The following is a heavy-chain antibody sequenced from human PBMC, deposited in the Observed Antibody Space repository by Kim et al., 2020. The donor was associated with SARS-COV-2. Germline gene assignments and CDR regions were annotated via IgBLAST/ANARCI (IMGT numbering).Heavy chain of an antibody. J-gene: IGHJ6*02. Sequence: SVKVSCKASGGTFSSYAISWVRQAPGQGLEWMGGIIPIFGTANYAQKFQGRVTITADESTSTAYMELSSLRSEDTAVYYCARAKGCSGGSCYSAYYYYYGMDVWGQGTTVTVSS. D-gene: IGHD2-15*01. CDR1: GGTFSSYA. V-gene: IGHV1-69*13. CDR2: IIPIFGTA. CDR3: ARAKGCSGGSCYSAYYYYYGMDV.